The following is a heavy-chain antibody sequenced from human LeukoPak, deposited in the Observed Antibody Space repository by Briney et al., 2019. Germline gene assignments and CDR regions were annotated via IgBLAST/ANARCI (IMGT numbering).Heavy chain of an antibody. Sequence: SETLPLTCNVSGDSVSSVYWSWIRQPPGKGLEWIGYIYYNGYTDYNPSLKSRVTISVDTSKNQLSLHMSSVTASDSAIYYCARHRRNLNEDRFREGEPNFDYWGQGTLVTVSS. J-gene: IGHJ4*02. CDR3: ARHRRNLNEDRFREGEPNFDY. CDR1: GDSVSSVY. V-gene: IGHV4-59*08. D-gene: IGHD1-14*01. CDR2: IYYNGYT.